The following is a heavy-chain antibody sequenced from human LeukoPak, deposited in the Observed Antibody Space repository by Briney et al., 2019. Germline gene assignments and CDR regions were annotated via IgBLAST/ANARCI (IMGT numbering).Heavy chain of an antibody. CDR1: GFTCSDYY. Sequence: GGSLRLSCSASGFTCSDYYMSWLRQAPGNGLEGVSVIRRSGTTIYYADSVKGRSPISRDNSKNSLYRKMNSLRAKDTAVYYCARDFDYYYGMDVWGQGTTVTVSS. V-gene: IGHV3-11*01. CDR3: ARDFDYYYGMDV. CDR2: IRRSGTTI. J-gene: IGHJ6*02.